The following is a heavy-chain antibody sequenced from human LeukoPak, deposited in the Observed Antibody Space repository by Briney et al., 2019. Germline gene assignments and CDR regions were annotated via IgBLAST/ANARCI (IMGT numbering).Heavy chain of an antibody. V-gene: IGHV1-18*01. CDR3: AREVGATTHYYYMDV. CDR1: GYTFTSYG. CDR2: ISAYNGNT. Sequence: GASVKVSCKASGYTFTSYGISWVRQAPGQGLEWMGWISAYNGNTNYAQKLQGRVTMTTDTSTSTAYMELRSLRSDDTAVYYCAREVGATTHYYYMDVWGKGTTVTVSS. D-gene: IGHD1-26*01. J-gene: IGHJ6*03.